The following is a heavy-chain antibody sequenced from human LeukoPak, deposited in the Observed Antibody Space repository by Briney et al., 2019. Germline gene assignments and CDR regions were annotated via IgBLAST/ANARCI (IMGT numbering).Heavy chain of an antibody. J-gene: IGHJ4*02. Sequence: GGSLRLSCSASGFPFSSYAMHWVRQAPGKGLEYVSAISDSGGSTYYADSVKGRFTISRDNSKNKLYLQMSSLRAEDTAVYYCARDIAVATNLDYWGQGTLVTVSS. V-gene: IGHV3-64D*09. CDR3: ARDIAVATNLDY. CDR1: GFPFSSYA. CDR2: ISDSGGST. D-gene: IGHD6-19*01.